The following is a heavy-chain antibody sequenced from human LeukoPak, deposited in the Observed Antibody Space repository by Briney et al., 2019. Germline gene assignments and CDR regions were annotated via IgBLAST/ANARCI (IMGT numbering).Heavy chain of an antibody. CDR1: GYTFTSYG. CDR2: ISAYNGNT. CDR3: ARVQGGIFGVVIIHGGWFDP. Sequence: ASVKVSSKASGYTFTSYGISWVRQAPGQGLEWMGWISAYNGNTNYAQKLQGRVTMTTDTSTSTAYMELRSLRSDDTAVYYCARVQGGIFGVVIIHGGWFDPWGQGTLVTVSS. J-gene: IGHJ5*02. V-gene: IGHV1-18*01. D-gene: IGHD3-3*01.